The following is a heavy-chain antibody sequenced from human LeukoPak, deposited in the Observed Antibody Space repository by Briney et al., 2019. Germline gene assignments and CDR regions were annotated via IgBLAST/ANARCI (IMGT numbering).Heavy chain of an antibody. D-gene: IGHD3-10*01. Sequence: SETLSLTCAVSGASITSSKYCSWVRPPPGKGLEWIGQVYHSGSTNYNPSLKSRVTISVDTPKNQFSLKLSSVTAADTAVYYCARRRHLYGSGRLFDYWGQGTLVTVSS. V-gene: IGHV4-4*02. J-gene: IGHJ4*02. CDR1: GASITSSKY. CDR3: ARRRHLYGSGRLFDY. CDR2: VYHSGST.